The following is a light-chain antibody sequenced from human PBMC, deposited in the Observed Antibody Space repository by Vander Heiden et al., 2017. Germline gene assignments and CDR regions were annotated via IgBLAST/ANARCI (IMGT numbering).Light chain of an antibody. Sequence: QSVLTQPPSVSGAPGQRVTISCTGSSSNIGAGYDVHWYQQLPGTAPKLLIYGNNNRPSGVPDRFSGSKSGTSASLAITGLRAEDEADYYCQSYDRSLSGVLFGGGTKLTVL. CDR2: GNN. CDR3: QSYDRSLSGVL. V-gene: IGLV1-40*01. CDR1: SSNIGAGYD. J-gene: IGLJ2*01.